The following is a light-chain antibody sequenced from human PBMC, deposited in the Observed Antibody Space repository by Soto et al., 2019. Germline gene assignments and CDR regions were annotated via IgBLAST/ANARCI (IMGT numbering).Light chain of an antibody. Sequence: QSVLTQSSSASASLGSSVKLTCTLSSGHSSYIIAWHQQQPGKAPRYLMKLEGSGSYNKGSGVPDRFSGSSSGADRYLTISSRQSEDEADYYCETWDSNTRVFGGGTTLTVL. CDR2: LEGSGSY. V-gene: IGLV4-60*03. J-gene: IGLJ3*02. CDR1: SGHSSYI. CDR3: ETWDSNTRV.